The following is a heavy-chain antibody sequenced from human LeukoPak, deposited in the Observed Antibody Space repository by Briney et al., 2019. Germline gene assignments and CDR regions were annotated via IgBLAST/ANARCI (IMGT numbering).Heavy chain of an antibody. V-gene: IGHV1-69*06. CDR1: EGTFSSYA. D-gene: IGHD3-10*01. CDR3: ARDAGSVGPGGYYYYGMDV. CDR2: IIPILGTA. J-gene: IGHJ6*04. Sequence: ASVKVSCKASEGTFSSYAISWVRQAPGQRPGWLGGIIPILGTANYAQKFQGRVTSTADKSTSTAYMELSSLRSEDTAVYYCARDAGSVGPGGYYYYGMDVWGKGTTVTVSS.